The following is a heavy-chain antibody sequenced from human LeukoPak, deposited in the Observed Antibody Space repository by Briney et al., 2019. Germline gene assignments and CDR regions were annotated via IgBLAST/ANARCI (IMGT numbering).Heavy chain of an antibody. CDR1: GGSISSGSYY. J-gene: IGHJ4*02. CDR2: IYYSGST. V-gene: IGHV4-61*10. CDR3: ARGRIAARRYYFDY. Sequence: SETLSLTCTVSGGSISSGSYYWSWLRQPAGKGLEWIGYIYYSGSTNYNPSLKSRVTISVDTSKNQFSLKLSSVTAADTAVYYCARGRIAARRYYFDYWGQGTLVTVSS. D-gene: IGHD6-6*01.